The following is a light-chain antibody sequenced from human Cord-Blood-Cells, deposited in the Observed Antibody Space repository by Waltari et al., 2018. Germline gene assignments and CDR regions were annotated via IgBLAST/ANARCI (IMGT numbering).Light chain of an antibody. CDR1: QSGSSN. CDR3: QQYNNWPPLT. J-gene: IGKJ4*01. V-gene: IGKV3-15*01. Sequence: EIVMTPSPATLSVSPGERATPPCRASQSGSSNLAWYQQNPGQAPRLLIYGASTRATGIPARFSGSGSGTEFTLTISSLQSEDFAVYYCQQYNNWPPLTFGGGTKVEIK. CDR2: GAS.